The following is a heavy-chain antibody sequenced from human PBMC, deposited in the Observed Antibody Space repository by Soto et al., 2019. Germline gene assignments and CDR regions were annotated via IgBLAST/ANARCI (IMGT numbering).Heavy chain of an antibody. D-gene: IGHD5-18*01. V-gene: IGHV3-11*01. J-gene: IGHJ4*02. CDR2: ISSSGSTI. CDR1: GFTFSDYY. Sequence: GGSLRLSCAASGFTFSDYYMSWIRQAPGKGLEWVSYISSSGSTIYYADSVKGRFTISRDNAKNSLYLQMNSLRAEDTAVCYCARAWRGYSYGVDPDDYWGQGTLVTVSS. CDR3: ARAWRGYSYGVDPDDY.